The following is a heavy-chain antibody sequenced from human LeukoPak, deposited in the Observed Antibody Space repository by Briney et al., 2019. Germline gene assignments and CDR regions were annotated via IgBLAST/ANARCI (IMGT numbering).Heavy chain of an antibody. CDR2: IKSKTDGGTT. V-gene: IGHV3-15*01. J-gene: IGHJ4*02. CDR1: GFTFSNAW. Sequence: GGSLRLSCAASGFTFSNAWMSWVRQAPGKGLEWVGRIKSKTDGGTTDYAAPVKGRFTISRDDSKNTLYLQMNSLKTEDTAVYYCTTDIAVAGRAFDYWGQGTLVTVSS. D-gene: IGHD6-19*01. CDR3: TTDIAVAGRAFDY.